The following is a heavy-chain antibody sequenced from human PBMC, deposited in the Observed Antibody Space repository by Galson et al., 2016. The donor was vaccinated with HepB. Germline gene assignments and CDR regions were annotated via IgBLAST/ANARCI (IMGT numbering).Heavy chain of an antibody. D-gene: IGHD2-21*02. V-gene: IGHV1-3*01. Sequence: SVKVSCKASGFKFSIYSIHWLRQAPGQRFEWLGWIDGGDGRTEYSQNFQARVTFRKNTSSMTANMELTSLRSEDTALYYCARVSHCAFDLWGQGTLVTASS. J-gene: IGHJ3*01. CDR2: IDGGDGRT. CDR1: GFKFSIYS. CDR3: ARVSHCAFDL.